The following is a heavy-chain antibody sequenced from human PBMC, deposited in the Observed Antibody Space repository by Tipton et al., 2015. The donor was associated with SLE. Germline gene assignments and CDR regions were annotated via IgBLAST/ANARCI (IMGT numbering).Heavy chain of an antibody. CDR2: ITRDGVTT. Sequence: SLRLSCLGSGFTFGDYAMSWVRQAPGKGLQWVSGITRDGVTTWSADSVKGRFTISRDNSKNTLYLQMNGLRAEDTAIYYCARDAYGDSTVLLDYWGQGTLVTVAS. V-gene: IGHV3-23*01. D-gene: IGHD4-17*01. CDR1: GFTFGDYA. CDR3: ARDAYGDSTVLLDY. J-gene: IGHJ4*02.